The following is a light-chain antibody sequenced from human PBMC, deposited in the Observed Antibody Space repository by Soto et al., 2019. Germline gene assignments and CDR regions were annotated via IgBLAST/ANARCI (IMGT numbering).Light chain of an antibody. CDR2: GVS. Sequence: QSALTQPASVSGSPGQSITISCTGTSSDIGGYNYVSWYQQYPGKAPKLMIFGVSDRPSGVSNRFSGSKSGYTASLTISGFQAEDEAYYYCSSYKTSSTVVVFGGGTKLTVL. V-gene: IGLV2-14*01. CDR3: SSYKTSSTVVV. J-gene: IGLJ2*01. CDR1: SSDIGGYNY.